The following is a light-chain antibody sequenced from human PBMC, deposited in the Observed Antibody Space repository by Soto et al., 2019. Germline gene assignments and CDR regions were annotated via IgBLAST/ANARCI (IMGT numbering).Light chain of an antibody. J-gene: IGLJ2*01. CDR3: GTWDSSLSAVV. CDR2: DNN. Sequence: SVLTQPPSVSAAPGQKVTISCSGSSSNIGNNYVSWYQQLSGTAPKLLIYDNNKRPSGIPDRFSGSKSGTSATLGITGLQTGDEADYYCGTWDSSLSAVVFGGGTKLTVL. CDR1: SSNIGNNY. V-gene: IGLV1-51*01.